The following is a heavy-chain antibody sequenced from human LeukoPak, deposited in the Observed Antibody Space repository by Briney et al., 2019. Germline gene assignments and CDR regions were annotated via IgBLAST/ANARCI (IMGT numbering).Heavy chain of an antibody. J-gene: IGHJ4*02. CDR2: INSNTGGT. CDR3: ARADPVAY. CDR1: GDIFTGSF. V-gene: IGHV1-2*02. Sequence: GASVKVSCKASGDIFTGSFIHWVRQAPGQGLEWMGWINSNTGGTKFAQKFQGRVTMTRVTSINTAYMELSSLRSDDTAVYYCARADPVAYWGQGTQVTVSS.